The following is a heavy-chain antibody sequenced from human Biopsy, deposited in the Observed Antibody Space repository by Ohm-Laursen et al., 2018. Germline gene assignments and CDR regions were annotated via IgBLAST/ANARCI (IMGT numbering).Heavy chain of an antibody. V-gene: IGHV3-11*01. Sequence: SLRLSCSASGFNFSDYNMNWIRQAPGTGLEWISNISSSGTTIYYGDVLRGRFTISRDNDKNSLFLQMNSLRADDTAVYYCTGRYDIGAYGVDVWGQGTTVIVSS. CDR3: TGRYDIGAYGVDV. CDR2: ISSSGTTI. J-gene: IGHJ6*02. CDR1: GFNFSDYN. D-gene: IGHD3-9*01.